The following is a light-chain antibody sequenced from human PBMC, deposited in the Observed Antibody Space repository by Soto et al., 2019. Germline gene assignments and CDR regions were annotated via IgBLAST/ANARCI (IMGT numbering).Light chain of an antibody. CDR2: KAA. J-gene: IGKJ1*01. CDR1: QSISNR. V-gene: IGKV1-5*03. CDR3: LSCYSDYWK. Sequence: DIQLTQSPSTLSASVGDRVTITCRASQSISNRLAWYQQKPGKAPKLLIYKAAIFESGVPSRFSGSGSGTEFTFTINRLEADDVASYFWLSCYSDYWKFGQGTKVEIK.